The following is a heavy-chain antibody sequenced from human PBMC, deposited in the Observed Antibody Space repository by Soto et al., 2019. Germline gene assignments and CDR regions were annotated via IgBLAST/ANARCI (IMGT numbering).Heavy chain of an antibody. CDR1: GYTFNSYY. V-gene: IGHV1-46*02. CDR3: ARDRVTAMDRLDY. Sequence: ASVPVSCQASGYTFNSYYMHWARQAPGQGLEWMGIINPSGGSTSYAQKFQGRVTMTRDTSTSTVYMELSSLRSEDTAVYYCARDRVTAMDRLDYWGQGTLVTVSS. J-gene: IGHJ4*02. CDR2: INPSGGST. D-gene: IGHD5-18*01.